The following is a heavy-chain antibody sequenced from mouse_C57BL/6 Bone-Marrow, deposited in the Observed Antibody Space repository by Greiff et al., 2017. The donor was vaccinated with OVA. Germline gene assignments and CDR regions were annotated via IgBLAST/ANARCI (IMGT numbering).Heavy chain of an antibody. CDR1: GYTFTSYG. J-gene: IGHJ2*01. V-gene: IGHV1-81*01. CDR2: LYPRSGNT. CDR3: ARSPYYYGSSYLHQ. Sequence: QVQLQQSGAELARPGASVTLSCKASGYTFTSYGISWVKQITGQGLEWIGELYPRSGNTYYNEKFQGKSTLTSDKSSSTAYMWLRNLTSEDSAVNFCARSPYYYGSSYLHQWGQGTTLTDSA. D-gene: IGHD1-1*01.